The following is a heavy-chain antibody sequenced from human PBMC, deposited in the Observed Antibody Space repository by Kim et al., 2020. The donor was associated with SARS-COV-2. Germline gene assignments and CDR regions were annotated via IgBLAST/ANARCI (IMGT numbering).Heavy chain of an antibody. Sequence: TNYNPSLKSRVTISVDTSKNQFSLKLSSVTAADTAVYYCARLVRSSGWSYWGQGTLVTVSS. D-gene: IGHD6-19*01. V-gene: IGHV4-34*01. CDR2: T. J-gene: IGHJ4*02. CDR3: ARLVRSSGWSY.